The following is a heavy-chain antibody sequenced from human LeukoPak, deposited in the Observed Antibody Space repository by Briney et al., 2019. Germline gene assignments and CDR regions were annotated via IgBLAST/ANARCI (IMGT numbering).Heavy chain of an antibody. D-gene: IGHD6-19*01. CDR2: ISYDGSDK. CDR3: AKGIYSSGWSYFDY. CDR1: GFTFSSSA. Sequence: PGRSLRLSCAASGFTFSSSAMHWVRQAPGKGLEWVAVISYDGSDKYHADSVKGRFTISRDNSKNTLYLQMNTLRAEDSALYYCAKGIYSSGWSYFDYWGHGTLVTVSS. J-gene: IGHJ4*01. V-gene: IGHV3-30*07.